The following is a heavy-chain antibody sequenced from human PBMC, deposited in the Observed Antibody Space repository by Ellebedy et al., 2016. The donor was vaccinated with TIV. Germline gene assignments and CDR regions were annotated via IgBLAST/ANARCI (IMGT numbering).Heavy chain of an antibody. CDR2: IYYSGST. D-gene: IGHD5/OR15-5a*01. CDR3: ARRGLKTRANDY. Sequence: SETLSLTXTVSRGSISSNSYYWGWIRQPPGKGLEWIGSIYYSGSTYYNPSLKSRVTISVDTSKNQFSLKLSSVTAADTAVYYCARRGLKTRANDYWGQGTLVTVSS. J-gene: IGHJ4*02. CDR1: RGSISSNSYY. V-gene: IGHV4-39*01.